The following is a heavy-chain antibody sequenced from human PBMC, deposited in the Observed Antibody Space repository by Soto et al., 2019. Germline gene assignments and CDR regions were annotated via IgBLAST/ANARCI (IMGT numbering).Heavy chain of an antibody. Sequence: QVQLQESGPGLVKPSQTLSLTCTVSGGSISSGGYYWSWIRQHPGKGLEWIGYIYYSGSTYYNPSLTSRVTISVDTPKNQFSLKLSSVTAADTAVYYCARARPMIVLMDVWGQGTTVTVSS. D-gene: IGHD3-22*01. CDR2: IYYSGST. CDR3: ARARPMIVLMDV. CDR1: GGSISSGGYY. V-gene: IGHV4-31*03. J-gene: IGHJ6*02.